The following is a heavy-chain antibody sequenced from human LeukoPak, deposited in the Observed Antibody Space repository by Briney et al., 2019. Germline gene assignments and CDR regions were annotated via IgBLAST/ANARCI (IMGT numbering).Heavy chain of an antibody. J-gene: IGHJ4*02. V-gene: IGHV3-7*02. CDR2: IKQDGSEK. D-gene: IGHD6-13*01. CDR3: ARHNPYSSGWYCFDD. CDR1: GVTLSPYA. Sequence: GGSLRLSCAGSGVTLSPYAMHWVRQAPGKGLEWVANIKQDGSEKYYVDSVKGRFTISRDNAKNSLYLQMNSLRAEDTAVYYCARHNPYSSGWYCFDDWGQGTRVTVSS.